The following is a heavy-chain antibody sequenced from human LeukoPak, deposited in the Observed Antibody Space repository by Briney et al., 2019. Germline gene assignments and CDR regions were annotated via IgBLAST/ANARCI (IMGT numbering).Heavy chain of an antibody. D-gene: IGHD2-21*02. J-gene: IGHJ4*02. Sequence: PSETLSLTCNVSGDSISSTSYYRGWIRQPPGKGLEWIGYIYYSGSTNYNPSLKSRVTISVDTSKNQFSLKLSSVTAADTAVYYCARVRLGGFCGGDCPLDYWGQGTLVTVSS. CDR3: ARVRLGGFCGGDCPLDY. CDR2: IYYSGST. CDR1: GDSISSTSYY. V-gene: IGHV4-61*05.